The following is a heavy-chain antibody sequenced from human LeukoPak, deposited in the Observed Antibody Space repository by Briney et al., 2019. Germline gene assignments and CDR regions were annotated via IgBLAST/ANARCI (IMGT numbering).Heavy chain of an antibody. Sequence: PGGSLRLSCAASGFSFSNYWMDWVRQAPGKGLEWVAVIRHDEANSFYADSVQGRFTISRDTSKKLLYLQMNSLRVEDTAVYYCAKEYTPSSPLGELDSWGQGTLVTVSS. V-gene: IGHV3-30*02. CDR3: AKEYTPSSPLGELDS. D-gene: IGHD6-6*01. J-gene: IGHJ4*02. CDR2: IRHDEANS. CDR1: GFSFSNYW.